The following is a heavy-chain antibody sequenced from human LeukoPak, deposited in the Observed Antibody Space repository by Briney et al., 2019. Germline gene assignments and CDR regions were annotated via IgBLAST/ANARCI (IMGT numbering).Heavy chain of an antibody. CDR2: IYSGAGA. Sequence: GGSLRLSCAASGFTVSGNYMSWVRQAPGKGLEWVSVIYSGAGAYSADSVKDRFTISRDNSKNTLYLQMNSLRADDTAVYYCARAGGGKGLYYYYYMDVWGKGTTVTVSS. CDR1: GFTVSGNY. J-gene: IGHJ6*03. CDR3: ARAGGGKGLYYYYYMDV. V-gene: IGHV3-66*01. D-gene: IGHD4-23*01.